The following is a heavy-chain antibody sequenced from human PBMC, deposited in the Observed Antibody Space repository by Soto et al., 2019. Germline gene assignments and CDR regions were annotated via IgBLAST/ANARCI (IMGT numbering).Heavy chain of an antibody. D-gene: IGHD3-3*01. CDR1: GFTFSSYA. J-gene: IGHJ6*02. CDR2: ISGSGGST. CDR3: AKAKFKPDYDFWSGYKSYYYGMDV. Sequence: GGSLRLSCAASGFTFSSYAMSWVRQAPGKVLGWVSAISGSGGSTYYADSVKGRFTISRDNSKNTLYLQMNSLRAEDTAVYYCAKAKFKPDYDFWSGYKSYYYGMDVWGQGTTVTVSS. V-gene: IGHV3-23*01.